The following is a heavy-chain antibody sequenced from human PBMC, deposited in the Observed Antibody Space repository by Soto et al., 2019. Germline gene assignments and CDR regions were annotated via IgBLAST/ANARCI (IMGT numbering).Heavy chain of an antibody. V-gene: IGHV3-23*01. CDR3: AKICFQAEDGIRDVRSVSAFLLNRSSDL. J-gene: IGHJ2*01. Sequence: APGKGLEWVSTISGNGNSKYYADSVKGRFTSSRDNSKDTLYLLMKSLRAEDTALYYCAKICFQAEDGIRDVRSVSAFLLNRSSDL. CDR2: ISGNGNSK. D-gene: IGHD3-10*02.